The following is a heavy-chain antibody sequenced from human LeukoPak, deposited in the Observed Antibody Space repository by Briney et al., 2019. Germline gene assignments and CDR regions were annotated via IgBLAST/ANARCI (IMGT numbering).Heavy chain of an antibody. V-gene: IGHV4-38-2*02. D-gene: IGHD3-3*01. Sequence: KPSETLSLTCTVSGYSISSGYYWGWIRQPPGKGLEWIGYIYYSGSTYYNPSLKSRVTISVDTSKNQFSLKLSSVTAADTAVYYCARDQSGWRIYYYYMDVWGKGTTVTVSS. CDR2: IYYSGST. CDR3: ARDQSGWRIYYYYMDV. J-gene: IGHJ6*03. CDR1: GYSISSGYY.